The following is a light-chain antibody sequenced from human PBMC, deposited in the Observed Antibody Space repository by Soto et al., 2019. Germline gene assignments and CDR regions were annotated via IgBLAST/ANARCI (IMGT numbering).Light chain of an antibody. V-gene: IGLV1-44*01. Sequence: QSVLTQPPSASGTPGQRVTISCSGSSSNIGSNTVNWYQQLPGTAPKLLIYSNNQRPSGVPDRFSGYKSGTSASLAISGLQSEDEADPYGAAWDDSLDGYDSGPATTVTVL. CDR1: SSNIGSNT. CDR2: SNN. CDR3: AAWDDSLDGYD. J-gene: IGLJ1*01.